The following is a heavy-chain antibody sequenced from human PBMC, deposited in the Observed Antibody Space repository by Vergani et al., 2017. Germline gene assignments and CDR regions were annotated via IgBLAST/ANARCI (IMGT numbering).Heavy chain of an antibody. V-gene: IGHV4-61*10. CDR1: GGSVSSGRYY. CDR2: IYYSGIT. Sequence: QVQLQESGPGLVKPSETLSLTCTVSGGSVSSGRYYWSWIRQPAGKGLEWIGYIYYSGITNYNPSLKSRVTISVDTSKNQFSLKLSSVTAADTALYDFARTVTVYNWFDPWGQGTLVTVSS. D-gene: IGHD1-20*01. J-gene: IGHJ5*02. CDR3: ARTVTVYNWFDP.